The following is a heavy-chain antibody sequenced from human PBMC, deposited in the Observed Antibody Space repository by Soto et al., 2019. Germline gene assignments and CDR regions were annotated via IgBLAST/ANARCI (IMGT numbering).Heavy chain of an antibody. CDR3: ARECTNGVCYPSYHYGMDV. D-gene: IGHD2-8*01. CDR2: TYYRSKWYN. Sequence: QVQLQQSGPGLVKPSQTLSVTCAISGDSVSSNSAAWNWIRQSPSRGLEWLGRTYYRSKWYNDCAVSVKIRISINPDTSKNQLSLQLKCVTPEDTAVYYCARECTNGVCYPSYHYGMDVWGQGTTVTVSS. CDR1: GDSVSSNSAA. J-gene: IGHJ6*02. V-gene: IGHV6-1*01.